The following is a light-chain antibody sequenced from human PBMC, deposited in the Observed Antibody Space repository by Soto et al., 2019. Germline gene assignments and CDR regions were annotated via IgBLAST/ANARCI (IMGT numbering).Light chain of an antibody. J-gene: IGKJ4*01. CDR3: HQLNSYPIT. Sequence: DIQLTQAPSFLSASVGDRVTITCRASQGISNYLAWYQRKPGKAPKLLIYTASTLQSGVPSRSSGSGSGTELTLTICSLQPEDFAPSYFHQLNSYPITFGGGTKVEI. V-gene: IGKV1-9*01. CDR1: QGISNY. CDR2: TAS.